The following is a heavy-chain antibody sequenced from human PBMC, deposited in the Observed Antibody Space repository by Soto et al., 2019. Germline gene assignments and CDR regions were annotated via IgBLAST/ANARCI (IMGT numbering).Heavy chain of an antibody. CDR3: ARIDCSGGICYPGAFDI. CDR1: GDSVSSTNYY. Sequence: SETLSLTCTVSGDSVSSTNYYWGWIRQPPGKGLEWIGSISYTGSTFQNPSLKSRVSISVDTSKNQFSLKLRSVTAADTAVYFCARIDCSGGICYPGAFDIWGQGTMVT. V-gene: IGHV4-39*01. J-gene: IGHJ3*02. CDR2: ISYTGST. D-gene: IGHD2-15*01.